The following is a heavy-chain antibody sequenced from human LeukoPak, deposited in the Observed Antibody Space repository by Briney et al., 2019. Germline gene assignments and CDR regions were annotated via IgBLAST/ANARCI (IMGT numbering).Heavy chain of an antibody. CDR1: GGSISSYY. Sequence: SETLSLTCTVSGGSISSYYWSWIRQPPGKGLEWIGYIYYSGSTKYNPSLKSRVTISVDTSKNQFSLKLSSVTAADTAVYYCARSIAAVSADYWGQGTPVTVSS. J-gene: IGHJ4*02. CDR2: IYYSGST. CDR3: ARSIAAVSADY. V-gene: IGHV4-59*01. D-gene: IGHD6-13*01.